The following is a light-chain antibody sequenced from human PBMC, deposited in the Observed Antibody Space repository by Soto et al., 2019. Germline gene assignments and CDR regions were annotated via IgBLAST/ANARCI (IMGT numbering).Light chain of an antibody. CDR3: SAYTTSIALYV. V-gene: IGLV1-47*02. CDR1: SSNLGSNY. J-gene: IGLJ1*01. Sequence: QPVLTQPPSASGTPGQRITISCSGSSSNLGSNYVFWYQQLPGAAPKLLIYNNNQRPSGVPDRFSGSKSGSTASLTISGLQAEDEADYYCSAYTTSIALYVFGAGTKLTVL. CDR2: NNN.